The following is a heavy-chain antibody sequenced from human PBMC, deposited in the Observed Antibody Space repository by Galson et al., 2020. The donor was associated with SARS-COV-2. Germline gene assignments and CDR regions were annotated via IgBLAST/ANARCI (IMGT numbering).Heavy chain of an antibody. D-gene: IGHD3-10*01. J-gene: IGHJ4*02. CDR3: AKDIGDYYVSGLAADY. CDR1: GFNFNNYG. V-gene: IGHV3-30*02. CDR2: IMYDGSKE. Sequence: TGGSLRLSCAASGFNFNNYGMHWVRQAPGKGLEWVAVIMYDGSKEYYADSVKGRFTISRDNSRDTLYLQMNSLRREDTAVYYCAKDIGDYYVSGLAADYWGQGTLVTVTS.